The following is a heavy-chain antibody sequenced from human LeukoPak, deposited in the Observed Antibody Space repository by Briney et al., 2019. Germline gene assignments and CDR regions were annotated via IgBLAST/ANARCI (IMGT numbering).Heavy chain of an antibody. CDR2: IYYSGST. CDR1: GGSISSGGYY. CDR3: AREYYDILTGYYNAFDI. Sequence: SQTLSLTCTVSGGSISSGGYYWSRIRQHPGKGLEWIGYIYYSGSTYYNPSLNSRVNISVDTSKNQFSLKLSSVTAADTAVYYCAREYYDILTGYYNAFDIWGKRVIVSVSS. J-gene: IGHJ3*02. D-gene: IGHD3-9*01. V-gene: IGHV4-31*03.